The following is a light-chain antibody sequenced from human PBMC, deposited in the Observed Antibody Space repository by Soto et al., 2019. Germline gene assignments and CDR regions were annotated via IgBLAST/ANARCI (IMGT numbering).Light chain of an antibody. CDR3: QQYNSHSPYT. Sequence: DIQMTQSPSTLSASVGDRVTITCRAGQSISRWVAWYQQKPGKAPKLLIYDASSLESGVPSRFSGSGFGTEFTLTISSLQPDDFATYFCQQYNSHSPYTFGQGTKLEIK. V-gene: IGKV1-5*01. CDR2: DAS. J-gene: IGKJ2*01. CDR1: QSISRW.